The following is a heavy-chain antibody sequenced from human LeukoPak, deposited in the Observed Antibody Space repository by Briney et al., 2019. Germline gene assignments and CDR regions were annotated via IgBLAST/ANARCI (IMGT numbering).Heavy chain of an antibody. Sequence: PGESLKISCKGSGYTFTNYWIILVRQMPGKGLEWMGRIDPSDSYTDYSPSFQGHVTISADKSISTAYLQWSSLKASDTAMYYCARVGHYGSGSYYTTGFDYWGQGTLVTVSS. CDR2: IDPSDSYT. D-gene: IGHD3-10*01. J-gene: IGHJ4*02. CDR3: ARVGHYGSGSYYTTGFDY. V-gene: IGHV5-10-1*01. CDR1: GYTFTNYW.